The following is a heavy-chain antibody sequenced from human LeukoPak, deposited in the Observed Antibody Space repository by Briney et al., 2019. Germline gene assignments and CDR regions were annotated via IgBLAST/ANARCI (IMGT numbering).Heavy chain of an antibody. D-gene: IGHD2-21*02. J-gene: IGHJ4*02. CDR3: ARDLPYCGGDRYTLFDY. Sequence: PSETLSLTCSVSDYSINSGYYWGWIRQPPGKGLEWIGSIYQSGHTYYNPSLKGRVTISVDTSKNQFSLELNSVIAADTAVYYCARDLPYCGGDRYTLFDYWGQGTLVTVSS. CDR2: IYQSGHT. CDR1: DYSINSGYY. V-gene: IGHV4-38-2*02.